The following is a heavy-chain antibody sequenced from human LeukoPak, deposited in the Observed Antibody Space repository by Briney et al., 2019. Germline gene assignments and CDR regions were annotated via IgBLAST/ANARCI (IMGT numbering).Heavy chain of an antibody. CDR3: ARDFLAAGDY. V-gene: IGHV3-21*01. D-gene: IGHD6-13*01. CDR1: GFIFSSYS. CDR2: ISSGGTKI. J-gene: IGHJ4*02. Sequence: VDPLRLSCEASGFIFSSYSINWVRKAPGKGLEWVSSISSGGTKIYYADSVKGRFTISRDDVKKSVYLQMNSLRVEDTAVYYCARDFLAAGDYWGQGTQVTVSS.